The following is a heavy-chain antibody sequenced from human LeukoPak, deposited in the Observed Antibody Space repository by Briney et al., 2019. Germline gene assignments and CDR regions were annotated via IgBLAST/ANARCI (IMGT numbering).Heavy chain of an antibody. CDR3: ARHDCSSTTCYSDWGYFYYYMDV. CDR2: INHSGSS. Sequence: SETLSLTCAVYGGSFSGYFWSWIRQPPGKGLEWIGEINHSGSSNYNPSLKSRVTISVDTSKNHFSLRLSSVTAADTAVYYCARHDCSSTTCYSDWGYFYYYMDVWGKGTTVTISS. V-gene: IGHV4-34*01. CDR1: GGSFSGYF. J-gene: IGHJ6*03. D-gene: IGHD2-2*01.